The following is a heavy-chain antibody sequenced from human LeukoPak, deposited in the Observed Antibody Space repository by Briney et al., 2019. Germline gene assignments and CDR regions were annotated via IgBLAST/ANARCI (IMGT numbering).Heavy chain of an antibody. CDR3: ATNRLTIFEVVAGFDP. Sequence: ASVKVSCKVSGYTLTELSMHWVRQAPGKGLEWMGGFDPEDGETIYAQKFQGRVTMTEDTSTDTAYMELSSLRSEDTAVYYCATNRLTIFEVVAGFDPWGQGTLVTVSS. CDR2: FDPEDGET. V-gene: IGHV1-24*01. D-gene: IGHD3-3*01. CDR1: GYTLTELS. J-gene: IGHJ5*02.